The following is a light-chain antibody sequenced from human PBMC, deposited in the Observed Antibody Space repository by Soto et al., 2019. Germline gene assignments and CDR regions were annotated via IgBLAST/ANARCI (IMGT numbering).Light chain of an antibody. CDR1: QGIGST. CDR2: DSS. V-gene: IGKV3-15*01. CDR3: KRYNNWPLT. J-gene: IGKJ4*01. Sequence: ELVLTRSPAALSVYPGERVTLSPSRSQGIGSTLAWYQQKPGQTPRLLIYDSSTRAIGIPTRFSGRRSGTEFTLAINGLQSEDFAVYYCKRYNNWPLTFGRGTKVDIK.